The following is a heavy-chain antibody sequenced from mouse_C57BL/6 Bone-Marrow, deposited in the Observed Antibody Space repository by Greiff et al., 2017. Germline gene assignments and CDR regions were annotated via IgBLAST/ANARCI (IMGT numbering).Heavy chain of an antibody. CDR3: ARVRGPDYYAMDY. D-gene: IGHD2-14*01. CDR2: IYPRSGNT. CDR1: GYTFTSYG. J-gene: IGHJ4*01. V-gene: IGHV1-81*01. Sequence: VQLQQSGAELARPGASVKLSCKASGYTFTSYGISWVKQRTGQGLEWIGEIYPRSGNTYYNEKFKGKATLTADKSSSTAYMQLSSLTSEDSAVYCCARVRGPDYYAMDYWGKGTSVTVAS.